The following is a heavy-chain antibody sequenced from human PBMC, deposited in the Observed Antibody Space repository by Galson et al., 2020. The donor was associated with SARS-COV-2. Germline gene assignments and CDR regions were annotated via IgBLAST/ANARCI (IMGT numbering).Heavy chain of an antibody. V-gene: IGHV1-69*13. Sequence: SVKVSCKASGGTFSSYAISWVRQAPGQGLEWMGGIIPIFGTANYAQKFQGRVTITADESTSTAYMELSSLRSEDTAVYYCAARITMIVVSYYYYGMDVWGQGTTVTVSS. CDR3: AARITMIVVSYYYYGMDV. J-gene: IGHJ6*02. CDR1: GGTFSSYA. CDR2: IIPIFGTA. D-gene: IGHD3-22*01.